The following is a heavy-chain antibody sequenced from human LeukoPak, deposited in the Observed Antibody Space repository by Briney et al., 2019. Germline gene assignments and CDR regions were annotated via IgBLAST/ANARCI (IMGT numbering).Heavy chain of an antibody. J-gene: IGHJ6*02. V-gene: IGHV4-59*01. CDR2: IYYSGST. Sequence: SETLSLTCTVPGGSISSYYWSWIRQPPGKGLEWIGYIYYSGSTNYNPSLKSRVTISVDTSKNQFSLKLSSVTAADTAVYYCARSNYYGSGIEDGMDVWGQGTTVTVSS. D-gene: IGHD3-10*01. CDR1: GGSISSYY. CDR3: ARSNYYGSGIEDGMDV.